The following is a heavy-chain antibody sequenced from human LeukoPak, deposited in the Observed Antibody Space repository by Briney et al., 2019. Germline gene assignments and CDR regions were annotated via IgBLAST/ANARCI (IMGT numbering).Heavy chain of an antibody. CDR2: IKQHGSET. Sequence: ASETLSLTCTVSGGSISSYYWSWIRQPPGKGLEWVASIKQHGSETYYVDSVKGRFTISRDNAKNSLYLQMNSLRAEDTAVYYCARGEDIVVVPAAMLDYWGQGTLVTVSS. J-gene: IGHJ4*02. V-gene: IGHV3-7*04. CDR1: GGSISSYY. CDR3: ARGEDIVVVPAAMLDY. D-gene: IGHD2-2*01.